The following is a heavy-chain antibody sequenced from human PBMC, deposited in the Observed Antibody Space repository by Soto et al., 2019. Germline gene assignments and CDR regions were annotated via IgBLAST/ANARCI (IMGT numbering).Heavy chain of an antibody. CDR1: GFTFSAYT. J-gene: IGHJ3*02. V-gene: IGHV3-30-3*01. D-gene: IGHD1-26*01. CDR3: ARDGYSGRSDDFDI. CDR2: ISYDGNNE. Sequence: QVQLVESGGGVVQPGRSLRLSCAASGFTFSAYTMHWVRQPPGKGLEWVAVISYDGNNERYTDPVKGRLTVSRDNSKSTLYLQMNILKSEDTAVYYCARDGYSGRSDDFDIWRQGTMVTVSS.